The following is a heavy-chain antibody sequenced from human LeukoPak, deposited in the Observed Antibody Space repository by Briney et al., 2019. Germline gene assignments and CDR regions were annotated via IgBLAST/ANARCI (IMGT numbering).Heavy chain of an antibody. V-gene: IGHV3-7*01. J-gene: IGHJ4*02. Sequence: GGSLRLSCAASGFTFNNYWMSWVRQAPGKGLEWVANIKQDGSVKYYVDSVKGRFTISRDNAKNSLYLQMNSLRAEDTAVYYCARDFSGEFDYWGQGARVTVSS. CDR1: GFTFNNYW. D-gene: IGHD3-10*01. CDR3: ARDFSGEFDY. CDR2: IKQDGSVK.